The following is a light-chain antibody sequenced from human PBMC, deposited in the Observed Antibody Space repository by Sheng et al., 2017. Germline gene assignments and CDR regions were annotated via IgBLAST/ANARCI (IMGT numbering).Light chain of an antibody. CDR2: GAS. J-gene: IGKJ2*01. V-gene: IGKV1-13*02. CDR1: QVISSA. Sequence: IQLTQSPSSLSASVGDSVTITCRSSQVISSALAWYQQKPGKAPTLLISGASTLETGVPSRFSGSGFGTDFTLTISSLQPDDFATYYCQQSTAFPYTFGQGTKVEI. CDR3: QQSTAFPYT.